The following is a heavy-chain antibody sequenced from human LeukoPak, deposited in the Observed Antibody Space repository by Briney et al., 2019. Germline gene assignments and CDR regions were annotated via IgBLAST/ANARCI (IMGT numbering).Heavy chain of an antibody. CDR1: GFTFSNYA. Sequence: GSSLRLSCAASGFTFSNYAIHWVRQAPGKGLEWVAVISYNGSNKDHADSVKGRFTISRDNCENTLFLQMNSLRPEDTAVYYGAGDNVASIAAAGTFDYWGQGALVTVSS. V-gene: IGHV3-30*04. J-gene: IGHJ4*02. D-gene: IGHD6-13*01. CDR2: ISYNGSNK. CDR3: AGDNVASIAAAGTFDY.